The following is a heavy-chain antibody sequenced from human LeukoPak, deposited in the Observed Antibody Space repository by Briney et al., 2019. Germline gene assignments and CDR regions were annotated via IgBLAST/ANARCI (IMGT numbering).Heavy chain of an antibody. CDR2: IRGKANYYAT. Sequence: QPRGSLRLSCAASGFTFSDSAMHWVRQASGKGLEWVGHIRGKANYYATAYAASVRGRFTISRDDSKNTAYLHMNSLKTEDTAVYYCTGGSGWYSPDYWGQGTLVTVSS. CDR3: TGGSGWYSPDY. CDR1: GFTFSDSA. V-gene: IGHV3-73*01. J-gene: IGHJ4*02. D-gene: IGHD6-19*01.